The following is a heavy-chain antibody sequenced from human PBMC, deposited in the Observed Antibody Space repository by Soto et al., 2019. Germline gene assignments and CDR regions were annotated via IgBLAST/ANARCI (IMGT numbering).Heavy chain of an antibody. Sequence: ASVKVSCKASGYTFTKNDINWVRQAPAQGLEWIGWMNTNTNTTDSAEVFKGRVSLTWDTSISTAYMQLNSLKIDDTAVYYCAREVVETSSLWLDPRGQGTLFTVSS. CDR3: AREVVETSSLWLDP. J-gene: IGHJ5*02. CDR2: MNTNTNTT. D-gene: IGHD6-6*01. V-gene: IGHV1-8*01. CDR1: GYTFTKND.